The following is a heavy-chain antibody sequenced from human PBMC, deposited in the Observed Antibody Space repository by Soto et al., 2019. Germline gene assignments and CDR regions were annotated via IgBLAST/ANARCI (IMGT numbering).Heavy chain of an antibody. V-gene: IGHV3-48*02. Sequence: GGSLRLSCAASGFTFSSYSMNWVRQAPGKGLEWVSYISSSSSTIYYADSVKGRFTISRDNAKNSLYLQMNSLRDEDMAVYYCAMNYYDSSGYFLDWFDPWGQGTLVTVSS. CDR1: GFTFSSYS. CDR3: AMNYYDSSGYFLDWFDP. J-gene: IGHJ5*02. CDR2: ISSSSSTI. D-gene: IGHD3-22*01.